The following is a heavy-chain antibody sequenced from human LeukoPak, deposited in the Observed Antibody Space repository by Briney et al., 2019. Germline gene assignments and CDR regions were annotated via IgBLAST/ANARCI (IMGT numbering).Heavy chain of an antibody. Sequence: ASVKVSCKASGYTFTGYYMHWVRQAPGQGLEWMGWINPNSGGTNYAQKFQGRVTMTGDTSISTAYMELSRLTSADTAVYYCARGYSYRIDYWGQGTLVTVSS. CDR2: INPNSGGT. CDR1: GYTFTGYY. CDR3: ARGYSYRIDY. J-gene: IGHJ4*02. D-gene: IGHD5-18*01. V-gene: IGHV1-2*02.